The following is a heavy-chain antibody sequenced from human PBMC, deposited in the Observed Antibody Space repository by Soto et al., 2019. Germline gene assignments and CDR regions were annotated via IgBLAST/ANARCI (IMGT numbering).Heavy chain of an antibody. CDR1: GFTFSSNA. D-gene: IGHD2-2*01. J-gene: IGHJ6*02. V-gene: IGHV3-23*01. CDR3: AKRQVVPAVSLFGTDYYYGLDV. CDR2: ISASGDSI. Sequence: LQLLESGGGLVQPGESLRLSCAASGFTFSSNAMKWVRQAPGKGLEGVSFISASGDSIYYADSVKGRFTVSRDHSENMLYLQMNRLRVEDTAVYYCAKRQVVPAVSLFGTDYYYGLDVWGQGTTVTVSS.